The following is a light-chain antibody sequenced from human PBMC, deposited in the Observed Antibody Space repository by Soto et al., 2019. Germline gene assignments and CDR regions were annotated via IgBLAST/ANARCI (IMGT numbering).Light chain of an antibody. Sequence: QSVLAQPPSASGSPGQSVTISCTGTSSDVGGYSYVSWYQQHPGKAPKLMIYEVSKRPSGVPDRFSGSKSGNTASLTVSGLQAEDEDDYYCCSFAGGNNYVFGTGTKVTVL. V-gene: IGLV2-8*01. CDR1: SSDVGGYSY. CDR2: EVS. CDR3: CSFAGGNNYV. J-gene: IGLJ1*01.